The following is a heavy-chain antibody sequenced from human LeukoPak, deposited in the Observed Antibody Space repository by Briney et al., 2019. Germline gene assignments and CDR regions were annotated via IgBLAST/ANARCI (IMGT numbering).Heavy chain of an antibody. D-gene: IGHD4-23*01. CDR3: AKGNGGNSGEYFYYGMDV. J-gene: IGHJ6*02. CDR2: ISGSGGNT. CDR1: RFTFSSYA. Sequence: GGSLRLSCAASRFTFSSYAMTWGRQAPGKGLEWVSAISGSGGNTYYADSVKGRFTISRDNSKNTLYLKMNSLRAEDTAVYYCAKGNGGNSGEYFYYGMDVWGQGTTVTVSS. V-gene: IGHV3-23*01.